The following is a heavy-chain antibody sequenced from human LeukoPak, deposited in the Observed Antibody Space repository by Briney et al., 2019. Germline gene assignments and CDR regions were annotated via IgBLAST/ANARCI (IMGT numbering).Heavy chain of an antibody. J-gene: IGHJ5*02. CDR3: ARDSTVVRGLMKGWLDP. CDR1: GGSFSGHY. D-gene: IGHD3-10*01. Sequence: KPSETLSLTCTVYGGSFSGHYWSWIRQPPGKGLEWIGKINHSGSTNYNPSLKSRVTISVDTSKNQFSLKLSSVTAADTAVYYCARDSTVVRGLMKGWLDPWGQGTLVIVSS. CDR2: INHSGST. V-gene: IGHV4-34*01.